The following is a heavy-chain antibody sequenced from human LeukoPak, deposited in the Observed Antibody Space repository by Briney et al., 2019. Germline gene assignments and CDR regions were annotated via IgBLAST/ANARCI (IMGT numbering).Heavy chain of an antibody. J-gene: IGHJ6*02. D-gene: IGHD4-17*01. CDR2: IYYSGST. V-gene: IGHV4-39*07. CDR1: GGSISSSSYY. Sequence: PSETLSLTCTVSGGSISSSSYYWGWIRQPPGKGLEWIGSIYYSGSTYYNPSLKSRVTISVDTSKNQFSLKLSSVTAADTAVYYCARDLAVTTDYYYGMDVWGQGTTVTVSS. CDR3: ARDLAVTTDYYYGMDV.